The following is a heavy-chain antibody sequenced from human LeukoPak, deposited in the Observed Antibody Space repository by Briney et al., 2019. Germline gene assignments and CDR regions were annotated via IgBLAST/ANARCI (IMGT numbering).Heavy chain of an antibody. CDR2: ISAYNGNT. V-gene: IGHV1-18*01. J-gene: IGHJ4*02. CDR3: ATEGKIPGDY. CDR1: GYTLTSYG. D-gene: IGHD2-2*02. Sequence: ASVKVSCKASGYTLTSYGISWVRQAPGQGLGWMGWISAYNGNTNYAQKLQGRVTMTTDTSTSTAYMELRSLRSDDTAVYYCATEGKIPGDYWGQGTLVIVSS.